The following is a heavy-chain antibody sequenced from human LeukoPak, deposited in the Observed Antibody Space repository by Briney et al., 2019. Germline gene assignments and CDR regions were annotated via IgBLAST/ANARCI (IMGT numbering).Heavy chain of an antibody. CDR2: IYYSGST. J-gene: IGHJ3*02. CDR3: ARDQVHCSGGSCYNEYAFDI. V-gene: IGHV4-59*01. CDR1: GGSISSYH. Sequence: SETLSLTCTVSGGSISSYHWSWIRQPPGKGLEWIGYIYYSGSTNYNPSLKSRVTISVNTSKNQFSLKMSSVIAADTAVYYCARDQVHCSGGSCYNEYAFDIWGQGTMVTVSS. D-gene: IGHD2-15*01.